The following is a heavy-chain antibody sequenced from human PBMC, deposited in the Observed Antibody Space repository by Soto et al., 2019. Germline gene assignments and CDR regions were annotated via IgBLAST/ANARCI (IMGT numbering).Heavy chain of an antibody. CDR1: GYSFSNWW. Sequence: GESLKISCKGSGYSFSNWWIAWVRQMPGKGLEYMGIIYPSDSQTRYSPSFQGQVTISADKSISTAYLQWSSLKASDTAIYYCATRITVFGLLIPPFDPWGQGTQVTVSS. D-gene: IGHD3-3*01. J-gene: IGHJ5*02. CDR2: IYPSDSQT. V-gene: IGHV5-51*01. CDR3: ATRITVFGLLIPPFDP.